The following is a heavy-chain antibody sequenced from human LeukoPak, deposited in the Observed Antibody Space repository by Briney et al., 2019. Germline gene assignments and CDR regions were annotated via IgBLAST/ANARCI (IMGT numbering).Heavy chain of an antibody. J-gene: IGHJ6*02. V-gene: IGHV3-33*08. CDR3: ARGTSPPHGTMVRGAESYYYGMDV. D-gene: IGHD3-10*01. Sequence: PGGSLRLSCAVSGFTFSSYGMHWVRQAPGKGLEWVAVIWYDGSNKYYADSVKGRFTISRDNSKNTLYLQMNSLRAEDTAVYYCARGTSPPHGTMVRGAESYYYGMDVWGQGTTVTVSS. CDR2: IWYDGSNK. CDR1: GFTFSSYG.